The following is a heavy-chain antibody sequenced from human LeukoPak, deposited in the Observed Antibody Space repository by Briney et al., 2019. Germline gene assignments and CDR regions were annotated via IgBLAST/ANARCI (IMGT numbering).Heavy chain of an antibody. V-gene: IGHV3-53*01. CDR3: ARATSYYYDSSGYYHEPFDY. D-gene: IGHD3-22*01. CDR1: GFTVSSNY. J-gene: IGHJ4*02. Sequence: PGGSLRLSCAASGFTVSSNYMSWVRQAPGKGLEWVSVINSGGRTYYADSVKGRFTISRDNSKNTLYLQMNSLRAEDTAVYYCARATSYYYDSSGYYHEPFDYWGQGTLVTVSS. CDR2: INSGGRT.